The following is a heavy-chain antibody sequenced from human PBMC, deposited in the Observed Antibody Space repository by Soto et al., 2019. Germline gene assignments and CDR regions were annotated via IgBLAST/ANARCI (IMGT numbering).Heavy chain of an antibody. J-gene: IGHJ5*02. D-gene: IGHD6-13*01. CDR2: ISSNSAYI. V-gene: IGHV3-21*01. CDR1: VFTVRSLT. Sequence: GPLRPSCAASVFTVRSLTMKWVRQAPGKGLEWVSTISSNSAYIYYTDALRGRFTISRDNAKNSLHLQMNSPRAEDTAVYYCTRDASRDSSARGWFDPWGPGTLVTVSS. CDR3: TRDASRDSSARGWFDP.